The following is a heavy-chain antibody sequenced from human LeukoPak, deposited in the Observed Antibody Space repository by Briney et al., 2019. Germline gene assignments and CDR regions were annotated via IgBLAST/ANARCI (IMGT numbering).Heavy chain of an antibody. CDR3: ATGMTTVSTDTPYFDY. CDR2: FDPEDSET. V-gene: IGHV1-24*01. CDR1: GYTLTELS. J-gene: IGHJ4*02. D-gene: IGHD4-17*01. Sequence: ASVKVSCKVSGYTLTELSMHRVRQAPGKGLEWMGGFDPEDSETIYAQKFQGRVTMTEDTSTDTAYMELSSLRSEDTAVYYCATGMTTVSTDTPYFDYWGQGTLVTVSS.